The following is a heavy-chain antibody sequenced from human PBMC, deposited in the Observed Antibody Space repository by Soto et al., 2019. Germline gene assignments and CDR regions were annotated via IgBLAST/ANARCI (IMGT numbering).Heavy chain of an antibody. V-gene: IGHV4-39*01. D-gene: IGHD6-6*01. CDR1: GDSITSSSHY. J-gene: IGHJ4*02. CDR2: IYYDGNT. CDR3: ARSSIEPRVFMHPFDS. Sequence: QLQLQESGPGLVKPSETLSLTCTVSGDSITSSSHYWGWIRQPPGKGLECIANIYYDGNTYYNPSRKSRVAISLDTSKNQFSLRLNSVTAADTAVYYCARSSIEPRVFMHPFDSWGQGTLVTVSS.